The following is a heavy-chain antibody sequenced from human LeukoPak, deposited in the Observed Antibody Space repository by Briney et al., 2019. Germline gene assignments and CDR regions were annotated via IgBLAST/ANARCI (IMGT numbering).Heavy chain of an antibody. CDR3: ARARGYSSGWYHFDY. V-gene: IGHV4-34*01. CDR1: GGSFSGYY. J-gene: IGHJ4*02. Sequence: SETLSLTCAVYGGSFSGYYWSWIRQPPGKGLEWIGEINHSGSTNYNPSLKSRVTISVDTSKSQFSLKLSSVTAADTAVYYCARARGYSSGWYHFDYWGQGILVTVSS. CDR2: INHSGST. D-gene: IGHD6-19*01.